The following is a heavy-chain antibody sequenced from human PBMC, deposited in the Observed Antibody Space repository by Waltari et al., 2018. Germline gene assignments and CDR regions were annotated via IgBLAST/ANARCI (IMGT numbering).Heavy chain of an antibody. J-gene: IGHJ4*02. CDR1: GGSISDSSY. D-gene: IGHD2-15*01. Sequence: QVQLQESGPGLVKPSETLSLTCAVSGGSISDSSYWNWIRQPPGKGLEWIGNIYGKSATTYYNPSLKSRVTISKDTSNSQFFLRLTSVTAADTAVYYCARERRYGRTYYFDYWGQGVLVTVSS. V-gene: IGHV4-59*12. CDR2: IYGKSATT. CDR3: ARERRYGRTYYFDY.